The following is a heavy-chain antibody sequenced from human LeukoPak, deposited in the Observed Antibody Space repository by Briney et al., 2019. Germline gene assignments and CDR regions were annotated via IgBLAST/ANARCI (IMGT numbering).Heavy chain of an antibody. CDR3: AKHPASYYDFWSGSFDY. J-gene: IGHJ4*02. V-gene: IGHV3-66*04. CDR1: GFTVSSNY. D-gene: IGHD3-3*01. Sequence: SGGSLRLSCAASGFTVSSNYMSWVRQAPGKGLEWVSVIYSGGSTYYADSVKGRFTISRDNSKNTLYLQMNSLRAEDTAVYYCAKHPASYYDFWSGSFDYWGQGTLVTVSS. CDR2: IYSGGST.